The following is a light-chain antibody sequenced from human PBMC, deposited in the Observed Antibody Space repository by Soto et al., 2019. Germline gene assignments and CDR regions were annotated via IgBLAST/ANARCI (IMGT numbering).Light chain of an antibody. CDR1: QSVSSY. CDR2: DAS. V-gene: IGKV3-11*01. CDR3: QQRSNWPPT. J-gene: IGKJ3*01. Sequence: EIVLTQSPATLSLSPGERATLSCRASQSVSSYLAWYQQKPGQAPRLLIYDASNRATGIPARFSGSGSGTDFTLTISSLAPEDFAVYYCQQRSNWPPTLGPGTNVDIK.